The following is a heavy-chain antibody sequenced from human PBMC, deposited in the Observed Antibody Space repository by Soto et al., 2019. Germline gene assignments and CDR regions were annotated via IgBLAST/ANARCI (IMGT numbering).Heavy chain of an antibody. CDR1: CYSINTYYY. CDR3: VRVGVEGLQGSKYYYASDT. CDR2: IYRTGST. D-gene: IGHD1-26*01. V-gene: IGHV4-38-2*02. J-gene: IGHJ6*02. Sequence: SATLSLTFLFSCYSINTYYYWGWDRQSPGKGLEWLGHIYRTGSTTYNPSVGRRISLSIDTAKNQFSLKMTSVSAADTAVYYCVRVGVEGLQGSKYYYASDTGGQGATVT.